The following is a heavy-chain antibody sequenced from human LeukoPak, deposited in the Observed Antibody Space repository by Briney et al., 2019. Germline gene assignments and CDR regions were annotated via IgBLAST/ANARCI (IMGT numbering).Heavy chain of an antibody. CDR3: ARVGRRPYDAFDM. Sequence: ASVKVSCKASGYTFTSYGISWVRQAPGQGLEWMGWISAYNGNTNYAQKLQGRVTMTRDTSTSTIYMELSSLRSEDTAVYYCARVGRRPYDAFDMWGQGTMVTVSS. V-gene: IGHV1-18*01. J-gene: IGHJ3*02. CDR2: ISAYNGNT. D-gene: IGHD1-1*01. CDR1: GYTFTSYG.